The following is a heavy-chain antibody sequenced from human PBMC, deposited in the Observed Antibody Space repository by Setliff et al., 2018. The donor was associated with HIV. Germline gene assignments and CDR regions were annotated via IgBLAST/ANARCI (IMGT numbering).Heavy chain of an antibody. Sequence: ASVKVSCKASGYTFTGNYMHWVRQAPGQGLEWMGGMMTIFSTTNYARKFQGRVTVTTDESTGTAYMELSNLRSEDTAVYYCATEGAGGSYQRASALDVWGQGTMVTVSS. J-gene: IGHJ3*01. CDR3: ATEGAGGSYQRASALDV. CDR2: MMTIFSTT. V-gene: IGHV1-69*05. CDR1: GYTFTGNY. D-gene: IGHD1-26*01.